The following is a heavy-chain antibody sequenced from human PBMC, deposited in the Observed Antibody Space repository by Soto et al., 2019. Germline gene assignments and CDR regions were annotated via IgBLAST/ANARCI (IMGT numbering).Heavy chain of an antibody. V-gene: IGHV1-3*01. D-gene: IGHD6-13*01. Sequence: KFQGRVTITRDTSASTAYMELSSLRSEDTAVYYCARPFRPGIAAAGNTNWFDPWGQGTLVTVSS. CDR3: ARPFRPGIAAAGNTNWFDP. J-gene: IGHJ5*02.